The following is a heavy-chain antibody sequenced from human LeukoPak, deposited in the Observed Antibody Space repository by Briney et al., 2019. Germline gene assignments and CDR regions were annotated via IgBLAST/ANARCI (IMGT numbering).Heavy chain of an antibody. J-gene: IGHJ4*02. CDR1: GGSISSYY. V-gene: IGHV4-59*01. Sequence: SETLSLTCTVCGGSISSYYWSWIRQHPGKGLEWIGYISYSGTTNYNPSLKSRVTISVAPSKNQFSLKLRSVTAPDTAVYYCARDRGNYFDYWGQGTLVTVSS. D-gene: IGHD6-13*01. CDR3: ARDRGNYFDY. CDR2: ISYSGTT.